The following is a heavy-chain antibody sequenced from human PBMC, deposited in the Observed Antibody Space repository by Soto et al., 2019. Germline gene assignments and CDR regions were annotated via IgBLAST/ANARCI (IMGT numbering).Heavy chain of an antibody. V-gene: IGHV1-18*01. J-gene: IGHJ6*03. D-gene: IGHD3-16*02. CDR2: ISAYNGNT. CDR3: ARDGRVIVTDYYYYYYMDV. Sequence: ASVKVSCKASGYTFTSYGISWVRQAPGQGLEWMGWISAYNGNTNYAQKLQGRVTMTTDTSTSTAYMELRSLRSDDTAVYYCARDGRVIVTDYYYYYYMDVWGKGTTVTVSS. CDR1: GYTFTSYG.